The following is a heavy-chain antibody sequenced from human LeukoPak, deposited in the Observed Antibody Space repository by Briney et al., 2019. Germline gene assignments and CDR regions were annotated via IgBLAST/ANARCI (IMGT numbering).Heavy chain of an antibody. CDR1: GFTFSNYA. Sequence: GGSLRLSCAASGFTFSNYAIHWVRQAPGKGLEWVAVISYDGSNKYYADSVKGRFTISRDSYKNTLYLQMNSLSAEDTAVYYCARDSGFSGTQRGEYWGQGTLVTVSS. CDR2: ISYDGSNK. D-gene: IGHD3/OR15-3a*01. J-gene: IGHJ4*02. V-gene: IGHV3-30*04. CDR3: ARDSGFSGTQRGEY.